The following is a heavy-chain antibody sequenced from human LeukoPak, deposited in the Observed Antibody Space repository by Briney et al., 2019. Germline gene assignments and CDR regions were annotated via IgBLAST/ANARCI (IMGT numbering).Heavy chain of an antibody. CDR1: GYTFTSYG. CDR3: ARARGGSSRYYYYYMDV. Sequence: ASVKVSCKASGYTFTSYGFSWVRQAPGHGLEYMGWISAYNGNTNYAQKLQGRVTMTTDTSTSTAFMELRNLRSDDTAVYYCARARGGSSRYYYYYMDVWGKGTTVIISS. CDR2: ISAYNGNT. D-gene: IGHD1-26*01. J-gene: IGHJ6*03. V-gene: IGHV1-18*01.